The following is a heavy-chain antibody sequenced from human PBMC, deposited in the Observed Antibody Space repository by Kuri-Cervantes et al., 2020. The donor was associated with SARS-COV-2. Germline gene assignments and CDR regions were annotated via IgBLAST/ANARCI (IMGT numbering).Heavy chain of an antibody. CDR1: GGSISEGTTYY. CDR2: IYHSGST. Sequence: SETLSLTCTVSGGSISEGTTYYWAWIRQPPGKGLEWIGSIYHSGSTYYNPSLKSRVTISVDTSKNQFSLKLSSVTAADTAVYYCARGGAGYCSSTSCYLAFDIWGQGTMVTVSS. V-gene: IGHV4-39*07. D-gene: IGHD2-2*01. CDR3: ARGGAGYCSSTSCYLAFDI. J-gene: IGHJ3*02.